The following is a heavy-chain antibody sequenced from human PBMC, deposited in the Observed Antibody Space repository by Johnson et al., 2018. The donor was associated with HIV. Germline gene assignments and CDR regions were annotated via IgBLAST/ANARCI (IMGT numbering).Heavy chain of an antibody. CDR3: ARALIAVAGLDAFDI. D-gene: IGHD6-19*01. CDR2: IGTAGDT. V-gene: IGHV3-13*01. CDR1: GMTFSSYA. Sequence: VQLVESGGDLVQPGGSLRLSCAASGMTFSSYAMSWVRQAPGKGLEWVAAIGTAGDTYYPGSVKGRFTISRENGKNSLFLQMNSLRAGDTAVYYCARALIAVAGLDAFDIWGQGTM. J-gene: IGHJ3*02.